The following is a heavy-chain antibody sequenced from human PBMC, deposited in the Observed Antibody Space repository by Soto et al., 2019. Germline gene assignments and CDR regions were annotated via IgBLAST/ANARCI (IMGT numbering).Heavy chain of an antibody. CDR3: ARTRFGELAHTFDD. Sequence: PSETLSLTCTVSGGSISSGGYYWSWIRQHPGKGLEWIGYIYYSGSTYYNPSLKSRVTISVDTSKNQFSLKLSSVTAADTAVYYCARTRFGELAHTFDDWAQGTLVTVSS. D-gene: IGHD3-10*01. J-gene: IGHJ4*02. V-gene: IGHV4-31*03. CDR1: GGSISSGGYY. CDR2: IYYSGST.